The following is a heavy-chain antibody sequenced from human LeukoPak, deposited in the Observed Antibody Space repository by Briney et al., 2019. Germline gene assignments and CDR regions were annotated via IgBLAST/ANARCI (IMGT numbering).Heavy chain of an antibody. CDR3: ARDFVSSWDSYYYGMDV. CDR2: IKQDGSEK. Sequence: GGSLRLSCAASGFTFSSYWMSWVRQAPGKGLEWVANIKQDGSEKYYVDSVKGRFTISRDNAKNSLYLQMNSLRAEDTAVYYCARDFVSSWDSYYYGMDVWGQGTTVTVSS. J-gene: IGHJ6*02. CDR1: GFTFSSYW. V-gene: IGHV3-7*01. D-gene: IGHD6-13*01.